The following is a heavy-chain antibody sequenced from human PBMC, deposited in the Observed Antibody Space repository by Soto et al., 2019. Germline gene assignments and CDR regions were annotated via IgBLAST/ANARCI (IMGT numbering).Heavy chain of an antibody. V-gene: IGHV4-31*03. CDR1: GGSISSGGYY. CDR2: IYYSGST. CDR3: ARDQGAGYGDYVGYFDY. Sequence: QVQLQESGPGLVKPSQTLSLTCTVSGGSISSGGYYWSWIRQHPGKGLEWIGYIYYSGSTYYNPSLKSRVTISVDTSKNQFSLKLSSVTAADTAVYYCARDQGAGYGDYVGYFDYWGQGTLVTVSS. D-gene: IGHD4-17*01. J-gene: IGHJ4*02.